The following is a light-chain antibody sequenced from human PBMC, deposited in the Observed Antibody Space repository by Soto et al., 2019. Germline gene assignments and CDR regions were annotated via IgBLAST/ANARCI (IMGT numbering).Light chain of an antibody. J-gene: IGKJ1*01. Sequence: EIVLTQSPGTLSLSPGERATLSCRASQSVSSSYFAWYQQKPGQAPRLLIYGVSSRATGIPDRFSGSGSGTDFTLTISRLEPEDLAVYYCQEYDDSPPWTFGQGTKVEIK. CDR1: QSVSSSY. CDR2: GVS. V-gene: IGKV3-20*01. CDR3: QEYDDSPPWT.